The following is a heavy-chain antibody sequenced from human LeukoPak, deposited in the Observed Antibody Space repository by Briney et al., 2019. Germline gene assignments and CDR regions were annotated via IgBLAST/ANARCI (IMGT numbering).Heavy chain of an antibody. CDR2: ISSSGSTI. D-gene: IGHD3-9*01. J-gene: IGHJ5*02. CDR3: ARATSLLRYFDWFP. Sequence: EGSLRLSCAASGFTFSSYEMNWVRQAPGKGLEWVSYISSSGSTIYYADSVKGRFTISRDNAKNSLYLQMNSLRAEDTAVYYCARATSLLRYFDWFPWGQGTLVTVSS. CDR1: GFTFSSYE. V-gene: IGHV3-48*03.